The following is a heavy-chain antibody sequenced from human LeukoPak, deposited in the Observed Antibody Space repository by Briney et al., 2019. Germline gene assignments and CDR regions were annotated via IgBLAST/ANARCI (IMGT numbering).Heavy chain of an antibody. CDR3: ARAPVHYYDSSGYYPYYYYYMDV. Sequence: GASVKVSCKASGGTFSSYAISWVRQAPGQGLEWMGGIIPIFGTANYAQKFQGRVTITADKSTSTAYMELSSLRSEDTAVYYCARAPVHYYDSSGYYPYYYYYMDVWGKGTTVTVSS. CDR2: IIPIFGTA. J-gene: IGHJ6*03. V-gene: IGHV1-69*06. D-gene: IGHD3-22*01. CDR1: GGTFSSYA.